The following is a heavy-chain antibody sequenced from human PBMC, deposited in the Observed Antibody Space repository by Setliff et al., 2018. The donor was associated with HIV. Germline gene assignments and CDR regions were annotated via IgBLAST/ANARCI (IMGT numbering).Heavy chain of an antibody. J-gene: IGHJ4*02. V-gene: IGHV1-2*02. CDR3: ARAPGPPWIQLWLTYFDY. D-gene: IGHD5-18*01. Sequence: ASVKVSCKASGYTFSSYGFSWVRQAPGQGLEWMGWINPNSGDTNYAQRFRGRVTMTRDTSISTAYMELSRLRSDDTAVFYCARAPGPPWIQLWLTYFDYWGRGTLVTVSS. CDR1: GYTFSSYG. CDR2: INPNSGDT.